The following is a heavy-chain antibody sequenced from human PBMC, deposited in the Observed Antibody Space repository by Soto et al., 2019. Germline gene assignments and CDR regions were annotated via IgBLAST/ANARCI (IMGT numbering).Heavy chain of an antibody. Sequence: ASVKVSCKASGYTFTSYDINWVRQATGQGLEWMGWMNPNSGNTGYAQKFQGRVTMTRNTNIRTAYMELSSLRSEDTAVYYCARGLYYCSSTGCLKWFDPWGQGTLVTVSS. V-gene: IGHV1-8*01. D-gene: IGHD2-2*01. CDR2: MNPNSGNT. CDR3: ARGLYYCSSTGCLKWFDP. CDR1: GYTFTSYD. J-gene: IGHJ5*02.